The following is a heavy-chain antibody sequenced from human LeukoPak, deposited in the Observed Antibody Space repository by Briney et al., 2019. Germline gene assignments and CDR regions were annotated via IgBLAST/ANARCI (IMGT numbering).Heavy chain of an antibody. D-gene: IGHD6-19*01. Sequence: ASVKVSCKASGYTFTSYVMNWVRQAPGQGLEWMGWINTNTGNPTYAQGFTGRFVFSLDTSVSTAYLQISSLKAEDTAVYYCARSPPIAVADWYFDLWGRGTLVTVSS. CDR1: GYTFTSYV. V-gene: IGHV7-4-1*02. CDR2: INTNTGNP. J-gene: IGHJ2*01. CDR3: ARSPPIAVADWYFDL.